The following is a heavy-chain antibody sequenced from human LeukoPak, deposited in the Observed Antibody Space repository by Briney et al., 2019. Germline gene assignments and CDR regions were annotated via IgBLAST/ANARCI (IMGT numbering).Heavy chain of an antibody. J-gene: IGHJ3*02. CDR3: AREGYYGGFDI. CDR2: ISASITIL. CDR1: GITVSSNY. D-gene: IGHD3-3*01. Sequence: GSLRHSCAGSGITVSSNYMSWVRQAPGKGVEGVAYISASITILKYVDSMNGRLTSSRDNAKNSLYLQMNSLRDDDTAVYYCAREGYYGGFDIWGQGTIITVFS. V-gene: IGHV3-48*02.